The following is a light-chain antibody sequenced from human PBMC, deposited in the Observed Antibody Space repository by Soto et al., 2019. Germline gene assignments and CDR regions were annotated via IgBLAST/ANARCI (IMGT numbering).Light chain of an antibody. CDR1: SSNIGSNY. V-gene: IGLV1-47*01. CDR2: RNN. J-gene: IGLJ2*01. Sequence: QLVLTQPPSASGTPGQRVTISCSGSSSNIGSNYVYWYQQLPGTTPKVLIYRNNQRPSEVPDRFSGSKSGTSASLAISGLRSEDEAEYYCATWDASLSGVVFGGGTKLTVL. CDR3: ATWDASLSGVV.